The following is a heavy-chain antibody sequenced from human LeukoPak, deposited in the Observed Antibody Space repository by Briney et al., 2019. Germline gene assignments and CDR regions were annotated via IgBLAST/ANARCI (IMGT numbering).Heavy chain of an antibody. V-gene: IGHV1-69*06. D-gene: IGHD3-16*02. Sequence: SVKVSCKASGGTFSSYAISWVRQAPGQGLEWMGGIIPIFGTANYAQKFQGRVTITADKSTSTAYMELSSLRSEDTAVYYCARDKSPMITFGGVIVPDAFDIWGQGTMVTVSS. J-gene: IGHJ3*02. CDR3: ARDKSPMITFGGVIVPDAFDI. CDR1: GGTFSSYA. CDR2: IIPIFGTA.